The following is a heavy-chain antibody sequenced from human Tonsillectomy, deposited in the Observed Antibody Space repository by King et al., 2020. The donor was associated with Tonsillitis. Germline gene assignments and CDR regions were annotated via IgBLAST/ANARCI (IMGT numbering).Heavy chain of an antibody. CDR1: GFTFDDYA. J-gene: IGHJ4*02. CDR2: ISWNNDSI. CDR3: AKEPRSGWAPFDC. D-gene: IGHD6-19*01. Sequence: VQLVESGGGLVQPGRSLRLSCAASGFTFDDYAMHWGRQAPGKGLEWVSGISWNNDSIGYADSVKGRFTISRDNAKNSLYLQMNSLRAEDTALYYCAKEPRSGWAPFDCWGQGTLVTVSS. V-gene: IGHV3-9*01.